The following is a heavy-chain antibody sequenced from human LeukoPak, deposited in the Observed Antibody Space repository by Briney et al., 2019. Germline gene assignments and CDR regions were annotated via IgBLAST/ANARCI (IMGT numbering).Heavy chain of an antibody. Sequence: PSQTLSLTCTVSGGSISSGDYYWSWIRQPPGKGLEWFGYIYYSGSTYYNPSLKSRVTISVDTSKNQFSLKLSSVTAADTAVYYCARGHPRTYYYDSSGYHPADAFDIWGQGTMVTVSS. CDR2: IYYSGST. CDR3: ARGHPRTYYYDSSGYHPADAFDI. D-gene: IGHD3-22*01. J-gene: IGHJ3*02. CDR1: GGSISSGDYY. V-gene: IGHV4-30-4*01.